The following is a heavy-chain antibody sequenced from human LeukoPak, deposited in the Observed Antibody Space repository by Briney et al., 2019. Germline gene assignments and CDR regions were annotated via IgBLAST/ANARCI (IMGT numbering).Heavy chain of an antibody. CDR2: IWYDGSDQ. J-gene: IGHJ4*02. Sequence: QPGRSLRLSCAASGFTFSRFGMHWVRQAPGKGLEWVAVIWYDGSDQRYADSVKGRFTISRDNSKNTLYLQMNSLRAEDTAVYYCAKGPVYGSGLFYFDYWGQGTLVTVSS. V-gene: IGHV3-33*06. CDR3: AKGPVYGSGLFYFDY. CDR1: GFTFSRFG. D-gene: IGHD3-10*01.